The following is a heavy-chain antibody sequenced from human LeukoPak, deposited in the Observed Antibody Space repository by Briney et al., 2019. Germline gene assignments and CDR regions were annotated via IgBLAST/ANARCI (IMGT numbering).Heavy chain of an antibody. D-gene: IGHD2-15*01. CDR2: ISAYNGNT. CDR3: ARGGYCSGGSCYSTYYYGMDV. V-gene: IGHV1-18*01. CDR1: GYTFTSYG. J-gene: IGHJ6*02. Sequence: ASVKVSCKASGYTFTSYGISWVRQAPGQGLEWMGWISAYNGNTNYAQKLQGRVTMTTDTSTSTAYMELRSLRSGDTAVYYCARGGYCSGGSCYSTYYYGMDVWGQGTTVTVSS.